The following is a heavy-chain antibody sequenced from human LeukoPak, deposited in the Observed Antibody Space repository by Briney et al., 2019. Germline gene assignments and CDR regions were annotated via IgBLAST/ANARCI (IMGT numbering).Heavy chain of an antibody. CDR1: GGSISSGTYY. J-gene: IGHJ2*01. CDR3: AREVGGYSYGYRPTELRWYFDL. Sequence: SETLSLTCTVSGGSISSGTYYWNWIRQPAGKGLEWIGRIYTSGSTNYNPSLKSRVTISVDTSKNHFSLKLSSVTAADTAVYYCAREVGGYSYGYRPTELRWYFDLWGRGTLVTVSS. CDR2: IYTSGST. V-gene: IGHV4-61*02. D-gene: IGHD5-18*01.